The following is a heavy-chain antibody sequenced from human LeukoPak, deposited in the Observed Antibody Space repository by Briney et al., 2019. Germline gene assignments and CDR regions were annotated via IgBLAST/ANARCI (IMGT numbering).Heavy chain of an antibody. CDR3: ATEGFIYGYHGIDS. J-gene: IGHJ3*02. Sequence: GRSLRLSCAASGFTFSSYAMHWVRQAPGKGLEWVAVISYDGSNKYYADSVKGRFTISRDNSKNTLYLQMNSLKSDDTAVYYCATEGFIYGYHGIDSWGQGTIVTVSS. CDR1: GFTFSSYA. D-gene: IGHD5-18*01. V-gene: IGHV3-30*04. CDR2: ISYDGSNK.